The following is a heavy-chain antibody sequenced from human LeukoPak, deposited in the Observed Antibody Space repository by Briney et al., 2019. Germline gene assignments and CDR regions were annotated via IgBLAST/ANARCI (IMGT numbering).Heavy chain of an antibody. D-gene: IGHD5-24*01. Sequence: PGGSLRLSCAASGFTFSSYAMSWVRQAPGKGLEWVSGITGSGGGSGGNTYYADSVKGRFTISRDNSKNTVYLQMNSLRVDDTAVYYCARAPPGRKGYNPYYFDYWGQGTRVTVSS. V-gene: IGHV3-23*01. CDR1: GFTFSSYA. CDR3: ARAPPGRKGYNPYYFDY. J-gene: IGHJ4*02. CDR2: ITGSGGGSGGNT.